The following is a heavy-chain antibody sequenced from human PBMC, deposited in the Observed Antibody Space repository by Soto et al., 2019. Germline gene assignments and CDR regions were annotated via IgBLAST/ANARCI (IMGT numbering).Heavy chain of an antibody. D-gene: IGHD3-16*01. CDR1: GFSFSRYS. J-gene: IGHJ5*02. CDR2: LSGSTSSTV. CDR3: ARDTGGFDN. Sequence: GGSLRLSCVASGFSFSRYSMNWVRQAPGKGLDWVAYLSGSTSSTVYYADPVKGRFTISRDNAKNSVYLQMNSVRAEDTGVYYCARDTGGFDNWGQGTLVTAPQ. V-gene: IGHV3-48*01.